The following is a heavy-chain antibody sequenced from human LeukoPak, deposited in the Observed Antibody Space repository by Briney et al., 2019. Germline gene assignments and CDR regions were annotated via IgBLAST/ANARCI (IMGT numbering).Heavy chain of an antibody. J-gene: IGHJ5*02. CDR3: ATLEPRA. CDR2: LKSRSDGGTT. CDR1: GFTFNNAW. V-gene: IGHV3-15*01. Sequence: GGSLRLSCAASGFTFNNAWMTWVRQAPGKGLEWVGRLKSRSDGGTTDYAAPVKGRFIISRDDSKNTLSLQTTSLKTEDTGVYYCATLEPRAWGQGTLVTVSP.